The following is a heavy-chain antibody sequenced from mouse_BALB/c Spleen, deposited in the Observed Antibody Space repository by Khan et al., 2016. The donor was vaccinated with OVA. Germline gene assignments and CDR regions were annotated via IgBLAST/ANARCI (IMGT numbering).Heavy chain of an antibody. Sequence: EVQLVESGGDLVKPGGSLKLSCAASGFTFSTYGMSLVRQTPDKRLEWVATISSGGSYTYYPDSVKGRFTISRDNAKNTLYLQMSSLKSEDTAMYYCARLAYYYGSEGFAYWGQGTLVTVSA. D-gene: IGHD1-1*01. J-gene: IGHJ3*01. CDR2: ISSGGSYT. CDR1: GFTFSTYG. CDR3: ARLAYYYGSEGFAY. V-gene: IGHV5-6*01.